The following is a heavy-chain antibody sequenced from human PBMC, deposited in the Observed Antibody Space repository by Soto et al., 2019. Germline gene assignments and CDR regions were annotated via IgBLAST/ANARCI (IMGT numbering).Heavy chain of an antibody. V-gene: IGHV5-51*01. CDR3: ARSRYYDSSGYYYYYGMDV. J-gene: IGHJ6*02. CDR2: IYPGDSDT. D-gene: IGHD3-22*01. Sequence: PGESLKISCKGSGYSFTTYWIGWVRQMPGKGLEWMGIIYPGDSDTRYSPSFQGQVTISADKSISTAYLQWSSLKASDTAMYYCARSRYYDSSGYYYYYGMDVWGQGTTVTVSS. CDR1: GYSFTTYW.